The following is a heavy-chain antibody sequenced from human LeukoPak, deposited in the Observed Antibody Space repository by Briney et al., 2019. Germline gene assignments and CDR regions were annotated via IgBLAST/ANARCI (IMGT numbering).Heavy chain of an antibody. CDR3: AGEYKYDSSGANAFDI. CDR1: GYTFTGYY. Sequence: ASVKVSCEASGYTFTGYYMHWVRQAPGQGLEWMGWINPNSGGTNYAQKFQGRVTMTRDTSISTAYMELSSLRSADTAVYYCAGEYKYDSSGANAFDIWGQGTMVTVSS. V-gene: IGHV1-2*02. J-gene: IGHJ3*02. CDR2: INPNSGGT. D-gene: IGHD3-22*01.